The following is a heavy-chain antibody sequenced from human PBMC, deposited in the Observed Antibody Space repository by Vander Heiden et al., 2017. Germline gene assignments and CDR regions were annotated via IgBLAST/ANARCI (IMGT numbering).Heavy chain of an antibody. CDR1: GFTFTSYA. CDR3: AKYYYGSGSTAFDY. V-gene: IGHV3-23*01. CDR2: ISGGGETT. J-gene: IGHJ4*02. Sequence: EVQMLESGGGVVQPGGSLRLSCAASGFTFTSYAMSWDRKAPGKGLGWVSAISGGGETTYYADAVKGRFTISRDNSKNTLYLQRNGLRAEDTAVYYCAKYYYGSGSTAFDYWGQGTLVTVSS. D-gene: IGHD3-10*01.